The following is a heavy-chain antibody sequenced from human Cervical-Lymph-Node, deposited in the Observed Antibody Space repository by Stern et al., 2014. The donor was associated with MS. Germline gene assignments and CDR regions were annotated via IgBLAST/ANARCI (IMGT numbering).Heavy chain of an antibody. D-gene: IGHD4-11*01. Sequence: VQLVESGGGVVQPGTSLRLSCVASGFTFRSYAMHWVRQAPGKGLEWVALLSYDGVTKYFADSVKGRFPISRDKSKNTLSLQINSLSPEDTGVYYCARALGADYNHVDYYHGMDFWGQGTTVTVSS. CDR2: LSYDGVTK. CDR1: GFTFRSYA. J-gene: IGHJ6*02. CDR3: ARALGADYNHVDYYHGMDF. V-gene: IGHV3-30-3*01.